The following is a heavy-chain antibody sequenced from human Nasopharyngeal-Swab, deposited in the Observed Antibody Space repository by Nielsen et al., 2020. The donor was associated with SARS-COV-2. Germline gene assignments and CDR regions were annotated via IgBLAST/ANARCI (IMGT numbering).Heavy chain of an antibody. CDR2: IDWDDDK. D-gene: IGHD3-10*01. CDR3: ARILVGRYYGSGSYYYFDY. J-gene: IGHJ4*02. Sequence: WIRQSPGQALEWLALIDWDDDKYYSTSLKTRLTISKDTSKNQVVLTMTNMDPVDTATYYCARILVGRYYGSGSYYYFDYWGQGTLVTVSS. V-gene: IGHV2-70*01.